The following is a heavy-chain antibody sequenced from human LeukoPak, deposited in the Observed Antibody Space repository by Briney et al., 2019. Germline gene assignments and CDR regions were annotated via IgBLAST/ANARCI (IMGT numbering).Heavy chain of an antibody. D-gene: IGHD3-3*01. V-gene: IGHV4-4*07. CDR3: ARSYYDFWSGYSNWFDP. CDR2: IYTSGST. Sequence: PSETLSLTRTVSGGSISSYYWSWIRQPAGKGLEWIGRIYTSGSTNYNPSLKSRVTISVDKSKNQFSLKLSSVTAADTAVYYCARSYYDFWSGYSNWFDPWGQGTLVTVSS. J-gene: IGHJ5*02. CDR1: GGSISSYY.